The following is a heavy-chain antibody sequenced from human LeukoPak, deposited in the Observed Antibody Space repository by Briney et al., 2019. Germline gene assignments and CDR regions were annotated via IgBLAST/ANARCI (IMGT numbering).Heavy chain of an antibody. V-gene: IGHV3-23*01. CDR1: GCTFHIYA. Sequence: PGGSLRLSCAASGCTFHIYAMSWVRQAPGKGLAWVASIDGGGVSTYYADYVKGRFTISRDNSKNTLYLQMNSLRAEDTAVYYCAKDGGCTSSSHYFDYWGQGSLVTVSS. CDR3: AKDGGCTSSSHYFDY. J-gene: IGHJ4*02. CDR2: IDGGGVST. D-gene: IGHD2-2*01.